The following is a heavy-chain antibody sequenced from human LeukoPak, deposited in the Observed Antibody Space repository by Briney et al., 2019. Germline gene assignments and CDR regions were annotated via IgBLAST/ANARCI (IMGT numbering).Heavy chain of an antibody. CDR3: ARELYCSGGSCGYYFDY. Sequence: ASVKVSCKASGYTFTSHDINWVRQAPGQGLEWMGWINTDTGNPTYAQGFTGRFVFSLDTSVSTAYLQISSLKAEDTAVYYCARELYCSGGSCGYYFDYWGQGTLVTVSS. V-gene: IGHV7-4-1*02. CDR2: INTDTGNP. D-gene: IGHD2-15*01. CDR1: GYTFTSHD. J-gene: IGHJ4*02.